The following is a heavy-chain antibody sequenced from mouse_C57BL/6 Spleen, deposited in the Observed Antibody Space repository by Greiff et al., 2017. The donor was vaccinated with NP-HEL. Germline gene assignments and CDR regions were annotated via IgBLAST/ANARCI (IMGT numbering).Heavy chain of an antibody. D-gene: IGHD1-1*01. CDR1: GYTFTSYW. Sequence: VQLQQPGAELVRPGTSVKLSCKASGYTFTSYWMHWVKQRPGQGLEWIGVIDPSDSYTNYNQKFKGKATLTVDTSSSTAYIQLSSLTSEDSAVYYCASTEALRWFAYWGQGTLVTVSA. CDR3: ASTEALRWFAY. CDR2: IDPSDSYT. V-gene: IGHV1-59*01. J-gene: IGHJ3*01.